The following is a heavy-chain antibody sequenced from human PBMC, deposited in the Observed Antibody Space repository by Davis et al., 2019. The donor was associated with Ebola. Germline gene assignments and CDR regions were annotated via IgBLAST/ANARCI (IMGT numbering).Heavy chain of an antibody. CDR1: GGSFSGYY. V-gene: IGHV4-34*01. CDR3: ARRGRYSSSSEMLLYFDY. CDR2: INHSGST. J-gene: IGHJ4*02. Sequence: MPSETLSLTCAVYGGSFSGYYWSWIRQPPGKGLEWIGEINHSGSTNYNPSLKCRVAISVDTSKNQFSLKLSSVTAADTAVYYCARRGRYSSSSEMLLYFDYWGQGTLVTVSS. D-gene: IGHD6-6*01.